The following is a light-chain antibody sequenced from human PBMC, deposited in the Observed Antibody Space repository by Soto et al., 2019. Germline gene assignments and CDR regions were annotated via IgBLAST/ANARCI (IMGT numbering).Light chain of an antibody. V-gene: IGKV3-11*01. CDR3: QQRLNWPLT. CDR1: QSVSSF. CDR2: DAS. Sequence: EIVLTQSPATLSLSPGERATLSCRASQSVSSFFVWYQQKRGQAPRLLIYDASKRATGIPARFSGSGSGTDFTLTISSLEPEDFAVYYCQQRLNWPLTFGGGTRVEIK. J-gene: IGKJ4*01.